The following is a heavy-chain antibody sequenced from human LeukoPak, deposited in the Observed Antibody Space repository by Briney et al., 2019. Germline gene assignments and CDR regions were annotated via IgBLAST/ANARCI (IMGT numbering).Heavy chain of an antibody. V-gene: IGHV1-69*13. CDR2: IIPIFGTA. J-gene: IGHJ4*02. D-gene: IGHD4-23*01. Sequence: ASVKVSCKASGGTFSSYAISWVRQAPGQGLEWMGGIIPIFGTANYAQKFQGRVTITADESTSTAYMELSSLRSEDTAVYYCARDPNPPYGGPFDYWGQGTLVTVSS. CDR3: ARDPNPPYGGPFDY. CDR1: GGTFSSYA.